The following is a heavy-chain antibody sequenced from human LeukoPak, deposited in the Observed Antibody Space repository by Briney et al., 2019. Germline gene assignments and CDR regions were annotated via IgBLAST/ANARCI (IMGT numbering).Heavy chain of an antibody. CDR3: ARLRGYSYAIDY. CDR2: IYCSGST. Sequence: SETLSLTCTVSGGSISSGGYYWSWIRQHPGKGLEWIGYIYCSGSTYYNPSLKSRVTISVDTSKNQFSLKLSSVTAADTAVYYCARLRGYSYAIDYWGQGTLVTVSS. CDR1: GGSISSGGYY. D-gene: IGHD5-18*01. J-gene: IGHJ4*02. V-gene: IGHV4-31*03.